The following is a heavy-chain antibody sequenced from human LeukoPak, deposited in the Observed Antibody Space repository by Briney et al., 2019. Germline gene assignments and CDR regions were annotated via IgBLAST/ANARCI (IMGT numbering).Heavy chain of an antibody. J-gene: IGHJ6*02. D-gene: IGHD2-2*01. CDR3: ASSGSSSTSRYYYYGMDV. V-gene: IGHV1-69*13. Sequence: ASVKVSCKASGGTFSSYAISWVRQAPGQGLEWMGGIIPIFGTANYAQKFQGRVTITADESTSTAYMELSSLRSGDTAVYYCASSGSSSTSRYYYYGMDVWGQGTTVTVSS. CDR1: GGTFSSYA. CDR2: IIPIFGTA.